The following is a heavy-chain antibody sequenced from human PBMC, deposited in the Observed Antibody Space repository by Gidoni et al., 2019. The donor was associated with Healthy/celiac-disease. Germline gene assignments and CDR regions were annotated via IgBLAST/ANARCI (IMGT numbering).Heavy chain of an antibody. CDR1: GFTFSSYS. CDR2: ISSSGSYI. D-gene: IGHD6-19*01. V-gene: IGHV3-21*01. CDR3: AGAVAGTIGP. J-gene: IGHJ5*02. Sequence: EVQLVDSGGGLVKPGGSLRLSCAASGFTFSSYSMNWVRQAPGEGLEWVSSISSSGSYINYADSVKGRFTISRDNAKNSLYLQMNSLGAEDTAVYYCAGAVAGTIGPWGQGTLVTVSS.